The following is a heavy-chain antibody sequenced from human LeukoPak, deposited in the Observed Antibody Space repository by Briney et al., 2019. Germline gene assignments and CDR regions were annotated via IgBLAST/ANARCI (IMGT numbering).Heavy chain of an antibody. J-gene: IGHJ4*02. CDR3: VAQLVDAPPTFDY. CDR2: IFGTV. V-gene: IGHV1-69*05. Sequence: GASVKVSCKASGGTFSNFAISWVRQAPGQGFEWLGGIFGTVTYAPNFQGRVSFTTDESTSTAYMELSGLTSEDTAVYYFVAQLVDAPPTFDYWGQGTLDTVSS. CDR1: GGTFSNFA. D-gene: IGHD1-1*01.